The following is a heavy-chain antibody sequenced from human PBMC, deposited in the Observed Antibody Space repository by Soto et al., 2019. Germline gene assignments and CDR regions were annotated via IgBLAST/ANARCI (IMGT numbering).Heavy chain of an antibody. CDR1: GFTFSSYW. CDR2: INSDGSST. CDR3: ARAGYGDPAGYYYYYYMDV. D-gene: IGHD4-17*01. V-gene: IGHV3-74*01. J-gene: IGHJ6*03. Sequence: GGSLRLSCAASGFTFSSYWMHWVRQAPGKGLVWVSRINSDGSSTSYADSVKGRFTISRDNAKNTLYLQMNSLRAEDTAVYYCARAGYGDPAGYYYYYYMDVWGKGTTVTVSS.